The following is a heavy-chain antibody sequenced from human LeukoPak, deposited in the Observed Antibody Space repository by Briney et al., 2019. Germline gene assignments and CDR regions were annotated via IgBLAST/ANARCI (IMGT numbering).Heavy chain of an antibody. V-gene: IGHV4-61*02. Sequence: SETLSLTCTVSGGSISSGSYYWSWIRQPAGKGLEWIGRIYTSGSTNYNPSLKSRVTISVDTSKNQFSLKLSSVTAADTAVYYCARGGEIAAAGIGFDYWGQGTLVTVSS. D-gene: IGHD6-13*01. J-gene: IGHJ4*02. CDR1: GGSISSGSYY. CDR2: IYTSGST. CDR3: ARGGEIAAAGIGFDY.